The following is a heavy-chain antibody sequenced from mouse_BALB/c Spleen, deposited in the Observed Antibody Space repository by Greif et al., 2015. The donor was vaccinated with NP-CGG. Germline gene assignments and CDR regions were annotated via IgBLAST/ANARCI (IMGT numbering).Heavy chain of an antibody. CDR1: GYTFTDYW. D-gene: IGHD2-4*01. CDR2: IDTSDSYT. CDR3: ARSWGLGYYAMDY. Sequence: LVESGAELVMPGASVKMSCKASGYTFTDYWMHWVKQRPGQGLEWIGAIDTSDSYTSYNQKFKGKATLTVDESSSTAYMQLSSLTSEDSAVYYCARSWGLGYYAMDYWGQGTSVTVSS. V-gene: IGHV1-69*01. J-gene: IGHJ4*01.